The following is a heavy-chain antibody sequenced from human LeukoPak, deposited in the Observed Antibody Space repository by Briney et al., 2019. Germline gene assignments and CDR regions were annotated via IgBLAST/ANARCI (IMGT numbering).Heavy chain of an antibody. J-gene: IGHJ6*03. CDR3: AREGKTEAPGYYYMDV. V-gene: IGHV1-2*02. CDR2: INSNSGGT. Sequence: ASVKVSCKTSGYNFTDYYMHWLRQAPGQGLEWMGWINSNSGGTNSAQKFQGRVTLIRDTAIRTAYMELSRLRSDDTAVYYCAREGKTEAPGYYYMDVWGKGTTVTVSS. CDR1: GYNFTDYY.